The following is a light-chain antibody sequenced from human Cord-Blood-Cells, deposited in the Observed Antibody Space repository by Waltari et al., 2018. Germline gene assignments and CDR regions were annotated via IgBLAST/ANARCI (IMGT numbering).Light chain of an antibody. Sequence: DIVLTQSPGTLSLSPGERATLSCRASQSVSSSYLAWYQQKPGQAPGLLIDGASSMATGIPDRFSGSGSGTDFTLTISRLEPEDFAVYYCQHYGSSPWTFGQGTKVEIK. CDR2: GAS. V-gene: IGKV3-20*01. CDR3: QHYGSSPWT. J-gene: IGKJ1*01. CDR1: QSVSSSY.